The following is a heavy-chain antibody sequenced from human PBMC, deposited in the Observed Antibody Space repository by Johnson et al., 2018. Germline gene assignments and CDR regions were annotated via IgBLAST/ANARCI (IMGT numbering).Heavy chain of an antibody. CDR1: GFTFSSYG. Sequence: QVQLVQSGGGVVKPGRTLRLSCAASGFTFSSYGMHWVRQAPGKGLEWAAVISYDGSNKYYPASGQGRFTISRDNSKNTLYLQMNSLRAADTAVYYCAKATNTTVVTPKTPYYYYYYIDVWGKGTTVTVSS. CDR2: ISYDGSNK. J-gene: IGHJ6*03. D-gene: IGHD4-23*01. V-gene: IGHV3-30*18. CDR3: AKATNTTVVTPKTPYYYYYYIDV.